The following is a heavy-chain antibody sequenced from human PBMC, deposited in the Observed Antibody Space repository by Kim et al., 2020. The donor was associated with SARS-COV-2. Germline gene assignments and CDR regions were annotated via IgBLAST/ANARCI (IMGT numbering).Heavy chain of an antibody. CDR2: ISYDGSNK. J-gene: IGHJ4*01. V-gene: IGHV3-30*04. CDR3: ARGHTLYSSSLGYLDY. D-gene: IGHD6-6*01. Sequence: GGSLRLSCAASGFTFSSYAMHWVRQAPGKGLEWVAVISYDGSNKYYADSVKGRFTISRDNSKNTLYLQMNSLRAEDTAVYYCARGHTLYSSSLGYLDYWG. CDR1: GFTFSSYA.